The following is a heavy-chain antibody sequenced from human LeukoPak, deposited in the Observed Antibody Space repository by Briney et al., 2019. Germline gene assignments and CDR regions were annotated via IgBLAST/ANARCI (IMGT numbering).Heavy chain of an antibody. V-gene: IGHV3-21*06. CDR3: ARDGSGLYLYYYMDV. CDR1: GFTFTDYS. Sequence: GGSLRLSCAPPGFTFTDYSMSWVRQAPGKGLEWVASISTVSTYRFNGDSVKGRFTRSRDNATNSHCLQMSYLTAEDTAVYYCARDGSGLYLYYYMDVWGKGTTVTVSS. CDR2: ISTVSTYR. D-gene: IGHD6-25*01. J-gene: IGHJ6*03.